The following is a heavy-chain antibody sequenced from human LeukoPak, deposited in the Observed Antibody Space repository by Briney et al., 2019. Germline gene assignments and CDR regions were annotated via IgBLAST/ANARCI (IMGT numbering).Heavy chain of an antibody. CDR1: GFTFSDYY. CDR2: ISSSSSYI. D-gene: IGHD5-12*01. V-gene: IGHV3-11*06. Sequence: GGSLRLSCAASGFTFSDYYMSWIRQAPGKGLEWVSSISSSSSYIYYADSVKGRFTISRDNAKNSLYLQMNSLGVEDTAVYYCATDSGYNAFDVWGQGTMVSVSS. J-gene: IGHJ3*01. CDR3: ATDSGYNAFDV.